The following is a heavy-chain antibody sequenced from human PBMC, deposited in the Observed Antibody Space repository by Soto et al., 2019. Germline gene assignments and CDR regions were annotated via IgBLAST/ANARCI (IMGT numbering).Heavy chain of an antibody. V-gene: IGHV1-69*01. CDR1: GGTFSSYA. D-gene: IGHD6-13*01. Sequence: QVQLVQSGAESKKPGSSVKVSCKASGGTFSSYAISWVRQAPGQGLEWMGGIIPIFGTANYAQKFQGRVTLTADESTSTAYMELSSLGSEDTAVYYCARDISAAGNIEGYSDYWGQGTLVTVSS. J-gene: IGHJ4*02. CDR3: ARDISAAGNIEGYSDY. CDR2: IIPIFGTA.